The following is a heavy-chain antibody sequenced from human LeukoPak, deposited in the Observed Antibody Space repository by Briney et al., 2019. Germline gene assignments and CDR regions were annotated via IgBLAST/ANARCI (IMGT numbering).Heavy chain of an antibody. CDR1: GFTCSSYG. J-gene: IGHJ4*02. V-gene: IGHV3-33*01. CDR2: IWYDGSNK. Sequence: GVLRLSCAASGFTCSSYGMHWVRQAAGKGLEGVAVIWYDGSNKYYADSVKGRFTISRDNSKNTLYLQMNSLRAEDTAVYYCARDGVLSYYYDSSGYSDYWGQGTLVTVSS. CDR3: ARDGVLSYYYDSSGYSDY. D-gene: IGHD3-22*01.